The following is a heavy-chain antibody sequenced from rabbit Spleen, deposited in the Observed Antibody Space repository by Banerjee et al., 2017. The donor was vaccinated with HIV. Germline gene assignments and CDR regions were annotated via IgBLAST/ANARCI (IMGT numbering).Heavy chain of an antibody. CDR3: ARHAGYAGYGYSTLDL. CDR2: INTATGKA. V-gene: IGHV1S45*01. D-gene: IGHD8-1*01. J-gene: IGHJ4*01. Sequence: QEQLEESGGGLVKPEGSLTLTCKASGFSFSDRDVMCWVRQAPGKGLEWIACINTATGKAVYASWAKGRVTISKTSSTTVTLQMTSLTAADTATYFCARHAGYAGYGYSTLDLWGPGTLVTVS. CDR1: GFSFSDRDV.